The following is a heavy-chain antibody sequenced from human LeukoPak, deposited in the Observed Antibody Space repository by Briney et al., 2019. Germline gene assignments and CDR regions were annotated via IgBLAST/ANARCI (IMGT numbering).Heavy chain of an antibody. D-gene: IGHD2-15*01. CDR3: ARGWRFPRDSVVVIDY. Sequence: SETLSLTCTVSGGSISTYYWNWIRQPAGSGLEWIGRIYTSGNTNYNPSLKSRVTMSVDTSKNQFSLKLSSVTAADTAVYYCARGWRFPRDSVVVIDYWGQGTLVTVSS. V-gene: IGHV4-4*07. J-gene: IGHJ4*02. CDR2: IYTSGNT. CDR1: GGSISTYY.